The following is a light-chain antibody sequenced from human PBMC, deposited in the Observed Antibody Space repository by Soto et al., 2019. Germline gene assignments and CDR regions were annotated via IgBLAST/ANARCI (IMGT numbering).Light chain of an antibody. CDR3: QQYGSSGT. Sequence: VLTQSPGTLSLSPGESATLSCRASQTVSITYLTWYQQKPGQAPRLLIYGASNRATGIPDRFSGSGSGADFPLPISRLEPEDLAVYYSQQYGSSGTFGQGPKV. J-gene: IGKJ1*01. CDR2: GAS. CDR1: QTVSITY. V-gene: IGKV3-20*01.